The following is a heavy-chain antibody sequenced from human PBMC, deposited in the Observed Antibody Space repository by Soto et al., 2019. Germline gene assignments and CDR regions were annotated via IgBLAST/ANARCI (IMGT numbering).Heavy chain of an antibody. J-gene: IGHJ6*02. CDR2: IIPIFGTA. CDR3: ARDDSTLYSSSPFGMDV. CDR1: GGTFSSYA. V-gene: IGHV1-69*13. D-gene: IGHD6-13*01. Sequence: VKVSCKASGGTFSSYAISWVRQAPGQGLEWMGGIIPIFGTANYAQKFQGRVTITADKSTSTAYMELSSLRSEDTAVYYCARDDSTLYSSSPFGMDVWGQGTTVTVSS.